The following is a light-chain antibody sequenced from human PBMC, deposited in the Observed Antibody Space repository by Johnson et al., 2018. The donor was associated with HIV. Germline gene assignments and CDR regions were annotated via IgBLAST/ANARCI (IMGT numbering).Light chain of an antibody. CDR3: GTWDSSLRAYV. J-gene: IGLJ1*01. Sequence: SVLTQPPSVSAAPGQKVTISCSGGSSNIANNYVSWYQQLPGTAPKLLIYENNKRPSGIPDRLSGSKSGTSATLGITGLQTGDEADYYCGTWDSSLRAYVFGTGTKVTVL. V-gene: IGLV1-51*02. CDR1: SSNIANNY. CDR2: ENN.